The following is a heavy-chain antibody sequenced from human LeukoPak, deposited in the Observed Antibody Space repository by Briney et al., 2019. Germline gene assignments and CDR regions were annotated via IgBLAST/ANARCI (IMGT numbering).Heavy chain of an antibody. Sequence: SETLSLTCTVSGASFSSGDQYWNWVRQSPGKGLDWTRSIHPSGRYYDNPSLESLTTISIDTDKNQFSLNLNSLTAADTAVYFCSRGLDSRKLGYWGQGTLVTVSS. CDR1: GASFSSGDQY. CDR2: IHPSGRY. CDR3: SRGLDSRKLGY. J-gene: IGHJ4*02. D-gene: IGHD3-22*01. V-gene: IGHV4-31*01.